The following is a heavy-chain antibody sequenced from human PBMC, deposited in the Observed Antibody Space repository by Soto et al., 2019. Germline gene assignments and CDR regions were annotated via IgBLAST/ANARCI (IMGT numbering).Heavy chain of an antibody. D-gene: IGHD3-10*01. CDR1: GGFISSYY. Sequence: SETLSLTCTVSGGFISSYYWSWIRQPPGKGLEWIGYIYYSGSTNYNPSLKSRVTISVDTSKNQFSLKMSYVTAADTAVYYCARANYYGSGAPVDFDYWGQGTLVTV. CDR2: IYYSGST. CDR3: ARANYYGSGAPVDFDY. J-gene: IGHJ4*02. V-gene: IGHV4-59*01.